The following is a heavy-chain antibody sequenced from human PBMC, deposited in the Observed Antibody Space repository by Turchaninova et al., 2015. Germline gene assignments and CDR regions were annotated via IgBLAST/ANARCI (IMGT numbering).Heavy chain of an antibody. CDR3: ATDSPVATT. J-gene: IGHJ4*02. V-gene: IGHV3-23*01. CDR2: ITDTGCGT. Sequence: EVQLLESGGGLVQAGGSLRLSCAGSGFSFSSHAMSGVRQAPGKGLEWVSSITDTGCGTYYADSVKGRFTISRDNSKNTLSLQMNSLRAEDSAVYYCATDSPVATTWGQGTLVTVSS. CDR1: GFSFSSHA. D-gene: IGHD5-12*01.